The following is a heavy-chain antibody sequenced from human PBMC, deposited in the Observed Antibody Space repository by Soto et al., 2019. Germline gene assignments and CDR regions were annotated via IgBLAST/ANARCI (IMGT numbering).Heavy chain of an antibody. V-gene: IGHV3-11*05. Sequence: QVQLVESGGGLVRPGGSLRLSCAPSGFTFSAYYMTWIRQAPGKGLEWVSSISSSSTYTHYADSVKGRFTISRDNARNSLYMKMNSLRAEDTAVYYCARENYGSFDYWGQGTLVTVSS. CDR3: ARENYGSFDY. D-gene: IGHD3-10*01. CDR1: GFTFSAYY. CDR2: ISSSSTYT. J-gene: IGHJ4*02.